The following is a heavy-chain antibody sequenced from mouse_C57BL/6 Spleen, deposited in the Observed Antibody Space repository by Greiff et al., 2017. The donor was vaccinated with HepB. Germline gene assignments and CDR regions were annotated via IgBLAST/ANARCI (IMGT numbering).Heavy chain of an antibody. D-gene: IGHD1-1*01. CDR3: TDYGSSPDY. J-gene: IGHJ2*01. Sequence: EVQLQQSGAELVRPGASVKLSCTASGFNIKDDYMHWVKQRPEQGLEWIGWIDPENGDTEYASKRQGKATITADTSSNTAYLQLSSLTSEDTAVYYCTDYGSSPDYWGQGTTLTVAS. CDR1: GFNIKDDY. CDR2: IDPENGDT. V-gene: IGHV14-4*01.